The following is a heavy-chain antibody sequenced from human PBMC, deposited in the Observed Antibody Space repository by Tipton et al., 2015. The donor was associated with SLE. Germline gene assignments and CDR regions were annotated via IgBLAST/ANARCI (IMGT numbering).Heavy chain of an antibody. D-gene: IGHD6-13*01. CDR3: ARHPGYSDSWYWFDP. V-gene: IGHV4-59*08. CDR2: IYYSGST. CDR1: GGSINSYY. J-gene: IGHJ5*02. Sequence: TLSLTCTVSGGSINSYYWSWIRQPPGKGLEWIGNIYYSGSTNYNPSLKSRVTISVDTSKNQFSLKLNSVTAAGTAVYYCARHPGYSDSWYWFDPWGQGTLVTVSS.